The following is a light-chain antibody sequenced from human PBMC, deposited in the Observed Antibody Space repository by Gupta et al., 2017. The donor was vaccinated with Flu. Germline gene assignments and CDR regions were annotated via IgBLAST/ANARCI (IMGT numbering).Light chain of an antibody. V-gene: IGKV3-20*01. CDR3: QHYGGSPAYT. Sequence: RANLSCRASQTVAGSFLDWYQQQPGQAPRLLIYGASTRAPGSPDRFSGSGSGTEFTLTISRLEPEDFAVYYCQHYGGSPAYTFGQGTKLEI. CDR1: QTVAGSF. J-gene: IGKJ2*01. CDR2: GAS.